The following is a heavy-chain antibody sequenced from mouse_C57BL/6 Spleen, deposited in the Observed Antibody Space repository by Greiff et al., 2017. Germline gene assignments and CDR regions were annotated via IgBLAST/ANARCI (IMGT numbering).Heavy chain of an antibody. J-gene: IGHJ2*01. D-gene: IGHD4-1*01. CDR3: ARGLGRTFDY. CDR1: GYTFTSYW. V-gene: IGHV1-52*01. CDR2: IDPSDSET. Sequence: QVHVKQPGAELVRPGSSVKLSCKASGYTFTSYWMHWVKQRPIQGLEWIGNIDPSDSETHYNQKFKDKATLTVDKSSSTAYMQLSSLTSEDSAVYYCARGLGRTFDYWGQGTTLTVSS.